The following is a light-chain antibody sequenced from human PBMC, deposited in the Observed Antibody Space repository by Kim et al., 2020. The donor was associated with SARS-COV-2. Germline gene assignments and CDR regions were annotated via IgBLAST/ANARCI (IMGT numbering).Light chain of an antibody. CDR2: AAS. Sequence: ASVGDRVTITCRARQDIKNYLAWYRQKPGKVPEVLIYAASILQTGVPSRISGSGSGTDFTLTINSLQPEDVATYYCQKYNSAPWTFGQGTKVDIK. V-gene: IGKV1-27*01. J-gene: IGKJ1*01. CDR1: QDIKNY. CDR3: QKYNSAPWT.